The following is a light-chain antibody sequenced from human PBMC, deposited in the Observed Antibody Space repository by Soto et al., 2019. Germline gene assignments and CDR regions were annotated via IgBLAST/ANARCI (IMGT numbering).Light chain of an antibody. CDR3: QQYNVWPLT. J-gene: IGKJ1*01. V-gene: IGKV3-15*01. CDR2: GAF. Sequence: EILMTQSPVTLSVSPGERATLSCRASQSVSSNLAWYQQKPGQAPSLLIYGAFTRATGIPARFSGTGSGTEFTLTISSLQSEDFALYYCQQYNVWPLTFGQGTKVEI. CDR1: QSVSSN.